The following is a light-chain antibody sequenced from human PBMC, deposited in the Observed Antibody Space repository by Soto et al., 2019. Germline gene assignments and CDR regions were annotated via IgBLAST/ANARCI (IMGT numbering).Light chain of an antibody. Sequence: VGITHSPLSLSVTLGEPASVSCRSSKGLVDNDAYSYLSWFHQRPGQSPRRLFYRVSNRDPGVPDRFSGSGSGTDFTLTISRVEAEDVGVYYCMQGTHWPYTFGQGTRLEIK. CDR2: RVS. CDR3: MQGTHWPYT. J-gene: IGKJ5*01. CDR1: KGLVDNDAYSY. V-gene: IGKV2-30*01.